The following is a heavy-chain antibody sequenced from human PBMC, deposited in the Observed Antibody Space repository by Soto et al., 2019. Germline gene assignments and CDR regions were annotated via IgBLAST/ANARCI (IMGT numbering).Heavy chain of an antibody. J-gene: IGHJ4*02. CDR1: GFTFRSYG. D-gene: IGHD3-16*01. CDR3: AKKQPSWATRASFDD. Sequence: SLRLSCAASGFTFRSYGMHWVRQAAGQGLEWVAVISYDGSNKYYADSVKGRFTISRDNSKNTLHLQMNSLRTEDTAVYYCAKKQPSWATRASFDDWGQGTLVTVSS. V-gene: IGHV3-30*18. CDR2: ISYDGSNK.